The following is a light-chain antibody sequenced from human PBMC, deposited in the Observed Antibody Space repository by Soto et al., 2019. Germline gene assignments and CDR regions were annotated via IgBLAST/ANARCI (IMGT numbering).Light chain of an antibody. CDR1: SSDIGFYNY. J-gene: IGLJ1*01. CDR3: TSYTNRPSYV. Sequence: QSALTQPASASGSPGQSITISCTGTSSDIGFYNYVSWYQQHPGKAPKLMIYDVSDRPSGISYRFSGSKSGNTASLTISGLQAEDEADYYCTSYTNRPSYVFGTGTKVTVL. V-gene: IGLV2-14*01. CDR2: DVS.